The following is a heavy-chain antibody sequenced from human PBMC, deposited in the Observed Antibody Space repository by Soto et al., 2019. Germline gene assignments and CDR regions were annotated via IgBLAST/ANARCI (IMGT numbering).Heavy chain of an antibody. CDR2: IIPMFGTP. J-gene: IGHJ4*02. CDR3: ARGRDQPPVGLYFDS. CDR1: GDAFTNYI. Sequence: QVQLVQSGAEVKKPGSSVKVSCKASGDAFTNYIFDWVRQAPGQGLEWMGGIIPMFGTPKYAQTFQDRVTISPDVSTCTAYLELTSLRFDDTAVYYCARGRDQPPVGLYFDSWGEGTRVTVSS. D-gene: IGHD1-26*01. V-gene: IGHV1-69*01.